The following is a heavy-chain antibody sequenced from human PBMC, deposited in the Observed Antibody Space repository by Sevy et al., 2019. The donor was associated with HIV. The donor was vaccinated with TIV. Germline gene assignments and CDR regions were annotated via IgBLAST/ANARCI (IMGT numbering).Heavy chain of an antibody. CDR1: GFTPSTYG. D-gene: IGHD2-8*01. CDR3: ARDPRMYGDYLRAYFDS. V-gene: IGHV3-33*01. Sequence: GGSLRLSCAASGFTPSTYGMHWVRQAPGKGLEWVVVIGYDGSNKYYADSVKGRFTISRDNSKNTLFLQMDSLRAEDTAVYYCARDPRMYGDYLRAYFDSWGQGTLVTVSS. CDR2: IGYDGSNK. J-gene: IGHJ4*02.